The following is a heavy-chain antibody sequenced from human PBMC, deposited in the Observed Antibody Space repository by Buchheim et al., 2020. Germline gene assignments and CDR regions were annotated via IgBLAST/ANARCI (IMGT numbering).Heavy chain of an antibody. CDR2: IKQDGSAK. V-gene: IGHV3-7*01. CDR3: AMLANPLDY. D-gene: IGHD3-3*02. CDR1: GFTLSNYW. Sequence: EVQLVESGGGLVQPGGSLRLSCAASGFTLSNYWMSWLRQAPGKGLEWVANIKQDGSAKYYVDSVKGRFTVSRDNAKNSLYLQMNSLRDEDTAVYYCAMLANPLDYWGRGTLVTVSS. J-gene: IGHJ4*02.